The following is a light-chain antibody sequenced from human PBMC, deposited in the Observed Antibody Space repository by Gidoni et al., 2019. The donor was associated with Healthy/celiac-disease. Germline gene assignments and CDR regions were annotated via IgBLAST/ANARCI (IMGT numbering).Light chain of an antibody. CDR2: DNN. J-gene: IGLJ2*01. Sequence: QSVLPQPPSVSAAPGQKVTISCSGSSSNIGNNYVSWYQQLPGPAPKLLIYDNNKRPSGIPDRFSGSKSGTSATLGITGLQTGDEADYYCRTWDSSLSAVVFGGGTKLTVL. CDR1: SSNIGNNY. V-gene: IGLV1-51*01. CDR3: RTWDSSLSAVV.